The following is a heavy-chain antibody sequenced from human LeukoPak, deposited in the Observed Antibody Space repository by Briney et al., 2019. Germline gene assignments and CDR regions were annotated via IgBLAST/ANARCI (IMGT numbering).Heavy chain of an antibody. J-gene: IGHJ4*02. V-gene: IGHV3-33*01. D-gene: IGHD4-17*01. CDR1: ALTFSSYA. Sequence: PGRSLRLSCAASALTFSSYAMHWVRQAPGKGREWVAVIWSDTTNKSYADSVKGRFTISRDTSTNTLYLQMSSLRAEDTAMYYCARDRLTTVTTFHFDYWGQGTLVTVSS. CDR2: IWSDTTNK. CDR3: ARDRLTTVTTFHFDY.